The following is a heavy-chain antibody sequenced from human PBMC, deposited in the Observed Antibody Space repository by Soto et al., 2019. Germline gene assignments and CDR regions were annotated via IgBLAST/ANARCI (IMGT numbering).Heavy chain of an antibody. V-gene: IGHV3-66*01. J-gene: IGHJ2*01. Sequence: GGSLRLSCAASGFTVSSNYMSWVRQAPGKGLEWVSVIYSGGSTYYADSVKGRFTISRDNSKNTLYLQMNSLRAEDTAVYYCAGTTTVSPWYFDLWGRGTLVTVSS. CDR2: IYSGGST. CDR1: GFTVSSNY. D-gene: IGHD1-26*01. CDR3: AGTTTVSPWYFDL.